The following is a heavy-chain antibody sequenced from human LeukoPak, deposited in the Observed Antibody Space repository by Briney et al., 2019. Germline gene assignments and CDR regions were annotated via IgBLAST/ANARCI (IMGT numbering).Heavy chain of an antibody. CDR3: ARDAY. J-gene: IGHJ4*02. V-gene: IGHV4-59*11. Sequence: SETLSLTCTVSGVSIGSHYWSWIRQSPGKGLEWIGCVYNSGTTVYNPSLTGRVTISVDTSKNQYSLNLRSVTATDAAVYYCARDAYWGQGILVTVSS. CDR1: GVSIGSHY. CDR2: VYNSGTT.